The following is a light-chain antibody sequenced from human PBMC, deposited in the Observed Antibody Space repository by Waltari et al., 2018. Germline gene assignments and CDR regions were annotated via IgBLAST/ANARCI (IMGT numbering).Light chain of an antibody. J-gene: IGLJ2*01. CDR3: QAWDSSPVV. CDR2: QDA. Sequence: ELTQPPSVSVSPGQTASITCSGDTLEERYVSWYQQRSGQSPNLVIYQDAKQPSGVPERFSGSKSGNTATLTISGTQVSDEADYHCQAWDSSPVVFGGGTKLTVL. CDR1: TLEERY. V-gene: IGLV3-1*01.